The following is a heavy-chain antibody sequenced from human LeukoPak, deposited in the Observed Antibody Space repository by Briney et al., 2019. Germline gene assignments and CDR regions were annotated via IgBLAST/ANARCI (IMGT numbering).Heavy chain of an antibody. CDR2: IYPGDSDL. CDR1: GYKFSDYY. J-gene: IGHJ4*02. Sequence: GESLKISCKTSGYKFSDYYIGWVRQRPGKGLEWMGIIYPGDSDLRYSPSFQGQVTISADKSIRTAYLHWSSLEASDTAMYYCARPRYDSSGYYFRYWGQGTLVTVSS. V-gene: IGHV5-51*01. CDR3: ARPRYDSSGYYFRY. D-gene: IGHD3-22*01.